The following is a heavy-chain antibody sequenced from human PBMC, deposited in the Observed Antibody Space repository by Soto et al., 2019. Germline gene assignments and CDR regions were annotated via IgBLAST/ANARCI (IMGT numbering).Heavy chain of an antibody. CDR3: ARPEGEYVWWSYRYSNYFDY. J-gene: IGHJ4*02. CDR1: GGTFSSYA. Sequence: QVQLVQSGAEVKKPGSSVKVSCKAAGGTFSSYAISWVRQAPGQGLEWMGGIIPIFGTANYAQKFQGRVTITADESTSTAYMELSSLRSEDTAVYYCARPEGEYVWWSYRYSNYFDYWGQGTLVTVSS. CDR2: IIPIFGTA. D-gene: IGHD3-16*02. V-gene: IGHV1-69*01.